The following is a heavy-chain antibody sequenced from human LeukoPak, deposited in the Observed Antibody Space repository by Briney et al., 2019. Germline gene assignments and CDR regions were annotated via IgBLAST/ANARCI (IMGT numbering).Heavy chain of an antibody. J-gene: IGHJ4*02. CDR3: TAAAHWGDYFDY. CDR1: GYTFTSYD. V-gene: IGHV1-8*02. Sequence: ASVKVSCKASGYTFTSYDINWVRQATGQGLEWMGWMNPNSGNTGYAQKFQGRVTMTRNTSISTAYMELSSLRSEDTAVYYCTAAAHWGDYFDYWGQGTLVTVSS. CDR2: MNPNSGNT. D-gene: IGHD7-27*01.